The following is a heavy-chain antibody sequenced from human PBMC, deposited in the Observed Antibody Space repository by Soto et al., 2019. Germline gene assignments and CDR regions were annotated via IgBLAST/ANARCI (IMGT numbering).Heavy chain of an antibody. CDR3: ARGGLGYCSGGSCYAGYYYYGMDV. D-gene: IGHD2-15*01. CDR1: GVSISSYY. CDR2: IYYSGST. V-gene: IGHV4-59*01. J-gene: IGHJ6*02. Sequence: NPSETLSLTCSVSGVSISSYYWSWIRQPPGKGLEWIGYIYYSGSTNYNPSLRSRVTISVDTSKNQFSLKLSSVTAADTAVYYCARGGLGYCSGGSCYAGYYYYGMDVWGQGTTVTVSS.